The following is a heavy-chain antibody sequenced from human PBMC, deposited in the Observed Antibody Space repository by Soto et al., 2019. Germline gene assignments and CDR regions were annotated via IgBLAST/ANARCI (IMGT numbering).Heavy chain of an antibody. D-gene: IGHD3-22*01. Sequence: QVQLQQWGAGLLKPSETLSLTCAVYGGSFSGYYWSWIRQPPGKGLEWIGEINHCGSTIYNPSLKGRVPISVETAKQQFCLKLSSVTAAESAVYYCARLCYYDSSGGGDAFDIWGQGTMVTVSS. CDR3: ARLCYYDSSGGGDAFDI. V-gene: IGHV4-34*01. CDR2: INHCGST. J-gene: IGHJ3*02. CDR1: GGSFSGYY.